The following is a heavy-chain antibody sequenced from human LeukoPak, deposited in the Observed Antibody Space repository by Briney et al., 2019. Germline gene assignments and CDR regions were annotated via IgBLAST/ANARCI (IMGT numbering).Heavy chain of an antibody. CDR3: ARESV. J-gene: IGHJ4*02. CDR2: IKEDGSEQ. V-gene: IGHV3-7*01. CDR1: RHTFRRYW. Sequence: GGSLRLSCAASRHTFRRYWMSWVRQSPGKGPEWVASIKEDGSEQNYADSVRVRFTISIDNGRNSMSLQMSGLRTDDTAVYYCARESVWGQGIQVTVSS.